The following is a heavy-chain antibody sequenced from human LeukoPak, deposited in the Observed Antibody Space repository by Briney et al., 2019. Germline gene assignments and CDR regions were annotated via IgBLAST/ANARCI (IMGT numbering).Heavy chain of an antibody. CDR3: AKDSGLIAAAGNFGY. Sequence: PGGSLRLSCVASGFTFSSYAMSWVRQAPGKGLEWVSAISGSGGSTYYADSVKGRFTISRDNSKNTLYLQMNSLRAEDTAVYYCAKDSGLIAAAGNFGYWGQGTLVTVSS. CDR1: GFTFSSYA. D-gene: IGHD6-13*01. J-gene: IGHJ4*02. CDR2: ISGSGGST. V-gene: IGHV3-23*01.